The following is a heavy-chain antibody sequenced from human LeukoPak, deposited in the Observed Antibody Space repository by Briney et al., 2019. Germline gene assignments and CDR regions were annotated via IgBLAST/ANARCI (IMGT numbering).Heavy chain of an antibody. V-gene: IGHV3-9*01. CDR1: GFTFDDYA. D-gene: IGHD6-6*01. J-gene: IGHJ4*02. Sequence: GGSLRLSGAASGFTFDDYAMHWVRQPPGKGLEWVSGISWNSGSIGYADSVKGRFTISRDNAKNSLYLQMNSLRAEDTALYYCAKDIAARPYYLDNWGQGTLVTVSS. CDR2: ISWNSGSI. CDR3: AKDIAARPYYLDN.